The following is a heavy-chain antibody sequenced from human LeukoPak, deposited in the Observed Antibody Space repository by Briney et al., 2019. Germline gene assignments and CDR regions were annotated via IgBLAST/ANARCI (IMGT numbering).Heavy chain of an antibody. J-gene: IGHJ5*02. CDR1: GFTFSSYA. CDR2: INNNGDIK. CDR3: AKDRSLTPYNWFDP. V-gene: IGHV3-23*01. Sequence: GGSLRLSCAASGFTFSSYAMTWVRQTSGKGLEWVSTINNNGDIKYYADSVKGRFTISRDNSKNTLYLQMNSLRAEDTAVYYCAKDRSLTPYNWFDPWGQGTLVTVSS.